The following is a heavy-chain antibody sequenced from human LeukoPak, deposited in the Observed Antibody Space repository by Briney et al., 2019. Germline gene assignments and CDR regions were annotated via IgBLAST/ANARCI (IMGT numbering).Heavy chain of an antibody. J-gene: IGHJ4*02. V-gene: IGHV3-30*18. Sequence: GGSLRLSCAASGFTFSSYGMHWVRQAPGKGLEWVAVISYDGSNKYYADSVKGRFTISRDNSKNTLYLQMNSLRAEDTAVYYCAKVGLVRGVITYFDYWGQGTLVTVSS. D-gene: IGHD3-10*01. CDR2: ISYDGSNK. CDR1: GFTFSSYG. CDR3: AKVGLVRGVITYFDY.